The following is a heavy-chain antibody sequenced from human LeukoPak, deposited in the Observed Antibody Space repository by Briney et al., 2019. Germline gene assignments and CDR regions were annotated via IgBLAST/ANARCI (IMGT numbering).Heavy chain of an antibody. CDR3: ARDSRDGYNFRYFDY. V-gene: IGHV3-53*01. CDR2: IYSGGST. D-gene: IGHD5-24*01. J-gene: IGHJ4*02. CDR1: GFTVSSNY. Sequence: GGSLRLSRAASGFTVSSNYMSWVRQAPEKGLEWVSVIYSGGSTYYADSVKGRFTISRDNSKNTLYLQMNSLRAEDTAVYYCARDSRDGYNFRYFDYWGQGTLVTVSS.